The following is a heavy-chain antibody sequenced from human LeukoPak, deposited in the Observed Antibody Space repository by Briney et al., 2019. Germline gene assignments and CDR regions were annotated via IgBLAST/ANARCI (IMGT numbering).Heavy chain of an antibody. V-gene: IGHV5-51*03. CDR3: ARPFDYYDSSGYYGAFDI. CDR1: GYSFTSYW. J-gene: IGHJ3*02. Sequence: GESLKISCKGSGYSFTSYWIGWVRQMPGKGLEWMGIIYPGDSDTRYSPSFQGQVTISADKSIRTAYLQWSSLKASDTAMYYCARPFDYYDSSGYYGAFDIWGQGTMVTVSS. D-gene: IGHD3-22*01. CDR2: IYPGDSDT.